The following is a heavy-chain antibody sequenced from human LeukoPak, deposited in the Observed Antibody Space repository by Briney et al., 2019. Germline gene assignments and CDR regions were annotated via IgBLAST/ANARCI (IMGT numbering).Heavy chain of an antibody. CDR2: ISSSSSYI. Sequence: GGSLRLSCAASGFTFSSYSMNWVRQAPGKGLEWVSSISSSSSYIYYADSVKGRFTISRDNAKNSLYLHMNNLRAENTAVYYCVAGVALDYWGQGALVTVSS. CDR3: VAGVALDY. J-gene: IGHJ4*02. CDR1: GFTFSSYS. D-gene: IGHD3-3*01. V-gene: IGHV3-21*04.